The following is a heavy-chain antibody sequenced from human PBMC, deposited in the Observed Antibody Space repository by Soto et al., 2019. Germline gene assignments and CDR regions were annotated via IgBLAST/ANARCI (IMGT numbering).Heavy chain of an antibody. Sequence: PSGTLSLTCIVSGDSVTSGSYYWTWLRQPPGKGLEWIGYISYTGRTKYIPSLQSRVTISVDTSKNDFSLNLSSVTAADTAVYFCAREWGLLPYYVMNVWGHGTAVTRLL. CDR3: AREWGLLPYYVMNV. D-gene: IGHD7-27*01. CDR2: ISYTGRT. CDR1: GDSVTSGSYY. V-gene: IGHV4-61*03. J-gene: IGHJ6*02.